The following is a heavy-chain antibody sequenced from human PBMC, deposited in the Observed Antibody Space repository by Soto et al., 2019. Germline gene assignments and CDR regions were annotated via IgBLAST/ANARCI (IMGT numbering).Heavy chain of an antibody. J-gene: IGHJ4*02. Sequence: EVQLLESGGGLVQPGGSLRLSCAASGFNFSSYAMSWVRQAPGKGLEWVSAISGSGGSTYYADSVKGRFTISRDNSKNTLYLQLNCLRAEDTAVYYCAKDDEPYYFDYWGQGTLVTVSS. CDR2: ISGSGGST. CDR1: GFNFSSYA. CDR3: AKDDEPYYFDY. V-gene: IGHV3-23*01.